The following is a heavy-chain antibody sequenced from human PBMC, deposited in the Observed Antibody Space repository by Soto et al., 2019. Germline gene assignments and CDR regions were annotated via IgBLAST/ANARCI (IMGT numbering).Heavy chain of an antibody. D-gene: IGHD3-10*01. Sequence: AGGSLRLSCAASGFTFSSYAMSWVRQAPGKGLEWVSAISGSGGSTYYADSVKGRFTIPRDNSKNTLYLQMNSLRAEDTAVYYCAKGGNLRAARDYFDYWGQGTLVTVSS. CDR1: GFTFSSYA. V-gene: IGHV3-23*01. CDR2: ISGSGGST. J-gene: IGHJ4*02. CDR3: AKGGNLRAARDYFDY.